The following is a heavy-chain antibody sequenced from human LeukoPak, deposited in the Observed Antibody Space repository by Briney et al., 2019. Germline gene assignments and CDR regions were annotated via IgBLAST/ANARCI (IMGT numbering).Heavy chain of an antibody. CDR2: IYYSGST. CDR3: ARINAYYFDY. Sequence: SQTLSLTCTVSGGSISSGDYYWSWIRQPPGKGLEWIGYIYYSGSTYSNPSLKSRVTISVDTSKNHFSLKLSSVTAADTGVYYCARINAYYFDYWGQGTLVTVSS. CDR1: GGSISSGDYY. V-gene: IGHV4-30-4*08. J-gene: IGHJ4*02.